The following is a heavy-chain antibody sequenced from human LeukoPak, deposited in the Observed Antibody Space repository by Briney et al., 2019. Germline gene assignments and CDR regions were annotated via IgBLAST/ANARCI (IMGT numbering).Heavy chain of an antibody. J-gene: IGHJ2*01. CDR1: GGSISSSSYY. CDR3: ARVYYSNSYDYWYFDL. CDR2: IYHSGST. V-gene: IGHV4-39*07. Sequence: SETLSLTCTVSGGSISSSSYYWGWIRQPPGKGLEWIGSIYHSGSTYYNPSLKSRVTISVDTSKNQFSLKPSSVTAADTAVYYCARVYYSNSYDYWYFDLWGRGTLVTVSS. D-gene: IGHD6-13*01.